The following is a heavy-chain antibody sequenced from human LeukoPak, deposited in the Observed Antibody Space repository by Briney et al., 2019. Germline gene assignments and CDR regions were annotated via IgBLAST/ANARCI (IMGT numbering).Heavy chain of an antibody. D-gene: IGHD6-6*01. V-gene: IGHV3-30*02. J-gene: IGHJ4*02. CDR2: IRYDGSNE. Sequence: PGGSLRLSCAASGFTFSTYAMNWVRQAPGKGLEWVAFIRYDGSNEYVDSVKGRFTISRDNSKNTLYLQMNSLKPEDTAVYYCANLARPLDYWGQGALVTVSS. CDR1: GFTFSTYA. CDR3: ANLARPLDY.